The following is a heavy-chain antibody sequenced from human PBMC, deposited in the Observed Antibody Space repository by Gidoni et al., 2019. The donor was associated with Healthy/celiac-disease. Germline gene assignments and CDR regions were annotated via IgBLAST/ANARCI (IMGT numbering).Heavy chain of an antibody. CDR3: AQKYSSGWYHDY. V-gene: IGHV3-23*01. CDR1: GFPFSRYA. Sequence: VQLLESGGGLVQPGGSLRLSCAASGFPFSRYAMSWVRQAPGKGLEGVSVISGGGGSTYYADSVKGRLTISRDNAKNTLYLKRNSLRAEDTAVYYGAQKYSSGWYHDYWGQGTLVTVSS. D-gene: IGHD6-19*01. J-gene: IGHJ4*02. CDR2: ISGGGGST.